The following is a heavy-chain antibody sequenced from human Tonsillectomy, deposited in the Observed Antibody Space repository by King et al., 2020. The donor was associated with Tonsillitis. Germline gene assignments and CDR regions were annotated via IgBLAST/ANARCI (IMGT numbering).Heavy chain of an antibody. CDR2: ISGSGGST. CDR1: GFTFGSYA. V-gene: IGHV3-23*04. D-gene: IGHD1-14*01. Sequence: DVQLVESGGELVQPGGSLRLSCAASGFTFGSYAMSWVRQAPGKGLEWVSAISGSGGSTYYADSVKGRFTISRDNSKNTLYLQMNSLRAEDTAIYYCARGGVNLFDYWGQGTLVTVSS. J-gene: IGHJ4*02. CDR3: ARGGVNLFDY.